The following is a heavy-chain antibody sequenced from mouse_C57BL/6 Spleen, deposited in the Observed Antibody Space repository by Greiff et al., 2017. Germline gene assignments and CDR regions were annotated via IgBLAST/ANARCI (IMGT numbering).Heavy chain of an antibody. CDR1: GYAFTNYL. CDR3: ARSGLTTVGDYAMDY. CDR2: INPGSGGT. D-gene: IGHD1-1*01. Sequence: VQLQQSGAELVRPGTSVKVSCKASGYAFTNYLIEWVKRRPGQGLEWIGVINPGSGGTNYNEKFQGKATLTADKSSSTAYMQLSSLTSEDSAVYFCARSGLTTVGDYAMDYWGQGTSVTVSS. V-gene: IGHV1-54*01. J-gene: IGHJ4*01.